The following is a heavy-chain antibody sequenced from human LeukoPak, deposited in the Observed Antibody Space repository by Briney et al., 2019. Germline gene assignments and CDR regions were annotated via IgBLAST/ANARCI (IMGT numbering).Heavy chain of an antibody. J-gene: IGHJ4*02. CDR1: GYTFTGYY. Sequence: ASVKVPCKASGYTFTGYYMHWVRQAPGQGLEWMGWINPNSGGTNYAQKFQGRVTMTRDMSISTAYMELSRLRSDDTAVYYCARVVIVGATRAFDYWGQGTLVTVSS. CDR3: ARVVIVGATRAFDY. CDR2: INPNSGGT. D-gene: IGHD1-26*01. V-gene: IGHV1-2*02.